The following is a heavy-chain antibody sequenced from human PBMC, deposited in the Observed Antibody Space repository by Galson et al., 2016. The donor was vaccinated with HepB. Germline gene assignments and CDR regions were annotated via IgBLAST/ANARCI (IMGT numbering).Heavy chain of an antibody. CDR3: ARSRLAAAFDP. J-gene: IGHJ5*02. CDR1: GFTFSTYA. CDR2: ISGSGGST. D-gene: IGHD6-13*01. V-gene: IGHV3-23*01. Sequence: SLRLSCAASGFTFSTYAMNWVRQAPGKGLEWVSGISGSGGSTYYADSVKGRFTISRDNSKNTLYLQMNSLRAEDTAVYYCARSRLAAAFDPWGQGTLVTVSS.